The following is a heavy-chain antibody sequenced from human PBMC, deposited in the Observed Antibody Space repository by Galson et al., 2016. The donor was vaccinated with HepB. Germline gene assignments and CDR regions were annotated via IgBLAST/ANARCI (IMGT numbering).Heavy chain of an antibody. J-gene: IGHJ3*02. V-gene: IGHV4-34*01. CDR1: DGSLSDYY. Sequence: SETLSLTCAVSDGSLSDYYWSWIRQAPGKGLEWIGEINDSGDTNTNPSLNGRVIISVDTSRKQFSLRLSSVTAADTAVYYCTRGDPYSGRNGDTWGQGTKVTVSS. CDR2: INDSGDT. D-gene: IGHD1-26*01. CDR3: TRGDPYSGRNGDT.